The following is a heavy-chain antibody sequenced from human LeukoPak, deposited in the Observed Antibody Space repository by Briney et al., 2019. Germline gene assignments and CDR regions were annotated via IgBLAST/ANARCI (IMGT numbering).Heavy chain of an antibody. CDR1: GFTFSSYA. Sequence: PGGSLRLSCAASGFTFSSYAMSWVRQAPGKGLEWVSAISGSGGSTYYADSVKGRFTISRDNSKNTLYLQMNSLRAEDTAVYYCAREGAAGDYYYYGMDVWGQGTTVTVSS. D-gene: IGHD6-25*01. V-gene: IGHV3-23*01. J-gene: IGHJ6*02. CDR3: AREGAAGDYYYYGMDV. CDR2: ISGSGGST.